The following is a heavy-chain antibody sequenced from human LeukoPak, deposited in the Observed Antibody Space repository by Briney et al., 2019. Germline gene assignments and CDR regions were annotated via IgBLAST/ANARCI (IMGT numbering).Heavy chain of an antibody. Sequence: PGGSLRLSCVVSGFTFSSYGMHWVRQAPGKGLEWVAFIRYDGSNKYYADSVKGRFTISRDNSKNTLYLQMNSLRAEDTAVYYCAKGLSSGWYSYYFDYWGQGTLVTVSS. CDR1: GFTFSSYG. V-gene: IGHV3-30*02. CDR3: AKGLSSGWYSYYFDY. D-gene: IGHD6-19*01. CDR2: IRYDGSNK. J-gene: IGHJ4*02.